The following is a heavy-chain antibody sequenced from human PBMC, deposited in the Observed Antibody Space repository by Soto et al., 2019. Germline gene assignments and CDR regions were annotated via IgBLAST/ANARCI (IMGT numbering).Heavy chain of an antibody. J-gene: IGHJ4*02. CDR3: ANALGYCSGGSCYFDY. D-gene: IGHD2-15*01. CDR2: ISYDGSNK. CDR1: GFTFSSYG. Sequence: QVQLVESGGGVVQPGRSLRLSCAASGFTFSSYGMHWVRQAPGKGLEWVAFISYDGSNKYYADSVKGRFTISRDNSKNXLTRQINSLRAEDTSVYYCANALGYCSGGSCYFDYWGQGTLVTVSS. V-gene: IGHV3-30*18.